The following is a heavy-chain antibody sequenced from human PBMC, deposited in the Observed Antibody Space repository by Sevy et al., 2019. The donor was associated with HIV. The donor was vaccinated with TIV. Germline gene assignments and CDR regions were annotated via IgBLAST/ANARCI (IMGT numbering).Heavy chain of an antibody. Sequence: ASVKVSCKVSGYTLSQVSMHWVRQVPGKGLEWMGSFDPEDGETIYAQKFQGRLTMTEDTSTDTAYIELSSLKSEDTAVFYCAITKHYYASSSCPFDYWGQGTLVSVSS. J-gene: IGHJ4*02. CDR1: GYTLSQVS. CDR3: AITKHYYASSSCPFDY. CDR2: FDPEDGET. V-gene: IGHV1-24*01. D-gene: IGHD3-22*01.